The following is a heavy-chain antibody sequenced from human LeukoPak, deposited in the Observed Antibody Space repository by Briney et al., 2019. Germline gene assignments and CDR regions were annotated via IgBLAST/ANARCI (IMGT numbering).Heavy chain of an antibody. CDR1: GFTFSSYG. J-gene: IGHJ4*02. CDR3: AKAPVTTCRGAYCYPFDY. CDR2: ISYDGSNK. V-gene: IGHV3-30*18. D-gene: IGHD2-21*01. Sequence: GGSLRLSCAAFGFTFSSYGMHWVRQAPGKGLEWVAVISYDGSNKYYADSVKGRFTISRDNSKNTLYLQMNRLRPEDAAVYYCAKAPVTTCRGAYCYPFDYWGQGTLVTVSS.